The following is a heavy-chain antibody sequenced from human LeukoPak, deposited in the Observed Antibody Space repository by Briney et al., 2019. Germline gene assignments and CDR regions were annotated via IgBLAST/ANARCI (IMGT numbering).Heavy chain of an antibody. Sequence: GGSLRLSCAASGFTFSSEVMTCVREAPGKGLECVAAINRAGDTSYVDSVKGRFTISRDNSKNMLHLEMNSLRVEDSAVYYCVKDRPRSGWAFDYWGQGTLVTVSS. V-gene: IGHV3-23*01. CDR3: VKDRPRSGWAFDY. CDR1: GFTFSSEV. CDR2: INRAGDT. J-gene: IGHJ4*02. D-gene: IGHD6-19*01.